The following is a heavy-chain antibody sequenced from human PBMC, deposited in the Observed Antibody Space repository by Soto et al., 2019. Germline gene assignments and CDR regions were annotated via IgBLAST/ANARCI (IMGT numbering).Heavy chain of an antibody. J-gene: IGHJ6*02. V-gene: IGHV4-59*13. CDR3: ARVSVTMVRGDNPVTGYYYYYGMDV. D-gene: IGHD3-10*01. Sequence: SETLSLTRTVSGGSISSYYWSWLRQPPGKGLEWIGYIYYSGGTNYNPSLKSRVTISVDTSKNQFSLKLSSVTAADTAVYYCARVSVTMVRGDNPVTGYYYYYGMDVWGQGTTVTVSS. CDR1: GGSISSYY. CDR2: IYYSGGT.